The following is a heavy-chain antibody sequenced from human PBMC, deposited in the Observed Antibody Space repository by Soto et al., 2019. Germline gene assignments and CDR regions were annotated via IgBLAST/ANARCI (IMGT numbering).Heavy chain of an antibody. D-gene: IGHD3-22*01. Sequence: SVKVSCKASGGTFSSYAISWVRQAPGQGLEWMGGIIPIFGTANYAQKFQGRVTITADESTSTAYMELSSLRSEDTAVYYCARDYANRRHYYEVKNWFDTWGQGTLVTVSS. CDR3: ARDYANRRHYYEVKNWFDT. J-gene: IGHJ5*02. V-gene: IGHV1-69*13. CDR2: IIPIFGTA. CDR1: GGTFSSYA.